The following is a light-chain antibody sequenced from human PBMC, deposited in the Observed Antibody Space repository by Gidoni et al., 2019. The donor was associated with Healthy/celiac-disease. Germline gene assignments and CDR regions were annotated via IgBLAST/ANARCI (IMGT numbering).Light chain of an antibody. CDR1: QSISSW. Sequence: DIQMTQSPSTLSASVGDRVTITCRASQSISSWLAWYQQKPGKAPKLLIYKASSLESGGPSRFSGSGSGTEFTLTISSLQPDDFATYYCQQYNSYSGTFGQXTKVEIK. V-gene: IGKV1-5*03. CDR2: KAS. CDR3: QQYNSYSGT. J-gene: IGKJ1*01.